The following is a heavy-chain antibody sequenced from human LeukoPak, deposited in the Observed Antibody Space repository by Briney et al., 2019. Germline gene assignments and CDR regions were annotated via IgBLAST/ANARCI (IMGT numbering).Heavy chain of an antibody. V-gene: IGHV4-39*07. CDR1: GDSISTTDYY. D-gene: IGHD4-23*01. CDR2: IYYAGSS. J-gene: IGHJ4*02. Sequence: SETLSLTCSVSGDSISTTDYYWGWIRQPPEKGLEWIGSIYYAGSSFYRPSLKSRVTMLLDKSKNQFFLKLNSVTAADTAVYYCARNGGNSDYDYWGQGTLVTVSA. CDR3: ARNGGNSDYDY.